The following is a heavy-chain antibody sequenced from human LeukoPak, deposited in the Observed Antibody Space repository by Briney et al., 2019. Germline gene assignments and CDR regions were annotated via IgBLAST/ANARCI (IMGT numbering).Heavy chain of an antibody. Sequence: GGSLRLSCAASGFTFDDYAMHWVRQAPGKGLEWVSLISGDGGSTYYADSVKGRLTISRDNSKNSLYLQMNSLRAEDTAVYYCARPPNSNSDYWGQGTLVTVSS. CDR2: ISGDGGST. CDR1: GFTFDDYA. J-gene: IGHJ4*02. CDR3: ARPPNSNSDY. V-gene: IGHV3-43*02. D-gene: IGHD4-11*01.